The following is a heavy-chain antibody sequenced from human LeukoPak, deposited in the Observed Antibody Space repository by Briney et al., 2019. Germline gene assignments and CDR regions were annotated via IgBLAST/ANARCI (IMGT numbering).Heavy chain of an antibody. Sequence: KSSETLSLTCTVSGDSISSSYWSWIRQPPGKGLEWIGYVYYTGSTNYNPSLKSRVTISVDTSKNQFSLKLSSVTAADTAVYYCARSAMALQYFDYWGQGTLVTVSS. CDR2: VYYTGST. D-gene: IGHD5-18*01. V-gene: IGHV4-59*01. J-gene: IGHJ4*02. CDR1: GDSISSSY. CDR3: ARSAMALQYFDY.